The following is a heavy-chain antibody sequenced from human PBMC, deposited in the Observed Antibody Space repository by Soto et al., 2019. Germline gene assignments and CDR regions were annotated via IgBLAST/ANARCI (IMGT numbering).Heavy chain of an antibody. J-gene: IGHJ3*02. CDR2: IYYSGTT. CDR1: GGSISNYY. V-gene: IGHV4-59*01. CDR3: ARTRDGNNRDGFDI. Sequence: QVQLQESGPGLVKPSETLSLTCTVSGGSISNYYWSWIRQPPGKGLEWIGSIYYSGTTNYNPSLKSRVTISVDTSKNQFSRKLSSVTAADTAVYYCARTRDGNNRDGFDIWGQGTTVTVS.